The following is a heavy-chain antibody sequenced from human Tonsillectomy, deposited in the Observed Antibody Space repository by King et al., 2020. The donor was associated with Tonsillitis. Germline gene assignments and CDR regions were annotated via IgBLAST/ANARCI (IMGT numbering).Heavy chain of an antibody. CDR1: GFTFSSNW. J-gene: IGHJ4*02. V-gene: IGHV3-7*01. CDR2: IKQDESEK. CDR3: ARLAATAGRFYFDY. Sequence: DVQLVESGGGLVQPGESLRLSCAASGFTFSSNWMSWVRQAPGKGLEWVANIKQDESEKYYVDSVKGRFTISRDNAENSLYVEMNSLRVEDTAVYYCARLAATAGRFYFDYLGQGTLVTVSS. D-gene: IGHD6-13*01.